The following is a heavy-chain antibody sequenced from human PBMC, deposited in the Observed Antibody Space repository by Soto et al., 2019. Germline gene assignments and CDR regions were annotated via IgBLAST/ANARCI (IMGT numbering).Heavy chain of an antibody. Sequence: QVQLVQSGGGVVQPGGSLRLSCAASGFTFSSYGMHWVRQAPGKGLEWVAVIWYDGSKIYYADSVKGRFTSSRDNSKGTLYMQMNRLRAEDTAVYYCARPLEQHQLGFGMDVWGQGSPVTVSS. CDR2: IWYDGSKI. D-gene: IGHD6-13*01. V-gene: IGHV3-33*01. CDR1: GFTFSSYG. CDR3: ARPLEQHQLGFGMDV. J-gene: IGHJ6*01.